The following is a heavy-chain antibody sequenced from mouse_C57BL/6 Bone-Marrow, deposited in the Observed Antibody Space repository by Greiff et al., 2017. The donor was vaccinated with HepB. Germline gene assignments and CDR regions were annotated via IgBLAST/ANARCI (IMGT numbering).Heavy chain of an antibody. CDR2: IDPETGGT. Sequence: VQLQESGAELVRPGASVTLSCKASGYTFTDYEMHWVKQTPVHGLEWIGAIDPETGGTAYNQKFKGKAILTADKSSITAYMELRSLTSEDSAVYYCTSSDDGYYRYWFAYWGQGTLVTVSA. CDR3: TSSDDGYYRYWFAY. CDR1: GYTFTDYE. D-gene: IGHD2-3*01. V-gene: IGHV1-15*01. J-gene: IGHJ3*01.